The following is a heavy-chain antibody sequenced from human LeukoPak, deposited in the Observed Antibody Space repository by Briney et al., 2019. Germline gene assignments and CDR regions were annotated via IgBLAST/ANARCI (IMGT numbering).Heavy chain of an antibody. D-gene: IGHD3-3*01. V-gene: IGHV1-69*01. Sequence: ASVKVSCKASGGTFSSYAISWVRQAPGQGLEWKGGIIPIFGTANYAQKFQGRVTITADESTSTAYMELSSLRSEDTAVYYCARDYPTYYDFWSGYGSWVGHYYYGVDVWGQGTTVTVSS. CDR2: IIPIFGTA. J-gene: IGHJ6*02. CDR1: GGTFSSYA. CDR3: ARDYPTYYDFWSGYGSWVGHYYYGVDV.